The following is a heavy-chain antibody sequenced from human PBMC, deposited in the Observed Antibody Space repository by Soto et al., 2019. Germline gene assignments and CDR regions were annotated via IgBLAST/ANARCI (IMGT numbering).Heavy chain of an antibody. J-gene: IGHJ3*02. CDR3: ARTYGDDAFDI. V-gene: IGHV4-59*07. Sequence: WNTLSLTCTVSGGSLSSYYWSWIRPPTGKGLERLGYIYYSGRTHHNPYLKSRVNISVDPSKNQFSLKLSSVTAAATAVYYCARTYGDDAFDIWGQGTRV. D-gene: IGHD3-10*01. CDR1: GGSLSSYY. CDR2: IYYSGRT.